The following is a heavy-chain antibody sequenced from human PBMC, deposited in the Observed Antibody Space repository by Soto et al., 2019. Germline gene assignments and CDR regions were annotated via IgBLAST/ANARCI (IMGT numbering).Heavy chain of an antibody. Sequence: ASVQVSCKASGYIFTDYAMHWVRQAPGQRLEWMGWINGGNNNTKYSQKFKGRVTIARDTSANTAYVELSSLTSEDTAVYYCARGDSTSSNYFYYGMDVWGQGTTVTVSS. J-gene: IGHJ6*02. V-gene: IGHV1-3*01. CDR3: ARGDSTSSNYFYYGMDV. D-gene: IGHD6-6*01. CDR1: GYIFTDYA. CDR2: INGGNNNT.